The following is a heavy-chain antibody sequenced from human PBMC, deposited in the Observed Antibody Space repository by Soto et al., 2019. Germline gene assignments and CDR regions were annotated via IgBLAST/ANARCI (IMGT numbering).Heavy chain of an antibody. Sequence: PGGSLRLSCAASGFRFSLFWMSWVRQTPGKGLEWVANINEDGSEKFFADSVKGRFTISRDNAKNSLSLRMNSLTADDTAVYYCARTGWPQSSYYFDYWGQGTLVTVSS. CDR3: ARTGWPQSSYYFDY. CDR2: INEDGSEK. CDR1: GFRFSLFW. V-gene: IGHV3-7*03. J-gene: IGHJ4*02. D-gene: IGHD3-16*01.